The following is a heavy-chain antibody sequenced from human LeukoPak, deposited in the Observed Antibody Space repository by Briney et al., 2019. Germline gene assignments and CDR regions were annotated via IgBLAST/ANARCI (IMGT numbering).Heavy chain of an antibody. CDR1: GGTFRSYV. J-gene: IGHJ4*02. CDR2: LIPVFQTP. CDR3: FGFYYSSGSDS. V-gene: IGHV1-69*13. Sequence: GASVKVSCKASGGTFRSYVISWVRQAPGQGLEWMGGLIPVFQTPTYAQKFQGRLTLTAHESTSTAFMELSSLGSEDTAMYYCFGFYYSSGSDSWGQGSLVTVSS. D-gene: IGHD3-10*01.